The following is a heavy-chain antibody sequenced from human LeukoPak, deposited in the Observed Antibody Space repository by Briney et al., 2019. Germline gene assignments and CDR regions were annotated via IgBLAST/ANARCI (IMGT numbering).Heavy chain of an antibody. CDR2: MNPNSGNT. CDR3: ARRRSGSYYKNWFDP. CDR1: GYTFTSYD. J-gene: IGHJ5*02. D-gene: IGHD3-10*01. V-gene: IGHV1-8*01. Sequence: ASVKVSCKASGYTFTSYDINWVRQATGQGLEWMGWMNPNSGNTGYAQKFRGRVTMTRNTSISTAYMELSSLRSEDTAVYYCARRRSGSYYKNWFDPWGQGTLVTVSS.